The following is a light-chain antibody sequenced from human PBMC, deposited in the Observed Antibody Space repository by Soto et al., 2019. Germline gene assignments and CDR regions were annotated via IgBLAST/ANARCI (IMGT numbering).Light chain of an antibody. V-gene: IGKV1-39*01. J-gene: IGKJ4*01. CDR2: AAS. CDR3: PQSYSTPAPT. CDR1: QSISSY. Sequence: IQVTQYPSSLSASVGDRVTITCRASQSISSYLNWYQHKPGKAPKLLIYAASSLQTGVPSRFSGSRSGTDFALTISSLQRDDFATYYCPQSYSTPAPTFGGGTKVDIK.